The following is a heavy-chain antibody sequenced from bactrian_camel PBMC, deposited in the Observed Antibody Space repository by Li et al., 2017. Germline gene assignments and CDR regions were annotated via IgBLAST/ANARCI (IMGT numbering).Heavy chain of an antibody. D-gene: IGHD3*01. CDR2: IYAGDGST. Sequence: HVQLVESGGGSVQAGGSLKLSCTASGSTYSDFCMGWFRQAPGKEREGLASIYAGDGSTTYHDSVKGRFTISRDRAKSTLYLQMNSLKPENTAMYYCATGGPVYCRPWADFTNWGQGTQVTV. V-gene: IGHV3S1*01. J-gene: IGHJ6*01. CDR1: GSTYSDFC. CDR3: ATGGPVYCRPWADFTN.